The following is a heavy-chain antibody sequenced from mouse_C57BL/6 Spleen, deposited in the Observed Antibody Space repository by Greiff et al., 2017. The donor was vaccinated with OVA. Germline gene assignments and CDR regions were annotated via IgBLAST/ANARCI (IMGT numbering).Heavy chain of an antibody. J-gene: IGHJ2*01. CDR3: ASISLTLYGSSSSYYFDY. V-gene: IGHV1-82*01. Sequence: QVQLQQSGPELVKPGASVKISCKASGYAFSSSWMNWVKQRPGKGLEWIGRIYPGDGDTNYNGKFKGKATLTADKSSSTAYTQLSSLTSEDSAVYFCASISLTLYGSSSSYYFDYWGQGTTLTVSS. CDR2: IYPGDGDT. D-gene: IGHD1-1*01. CDR1: GYAFSSSW.